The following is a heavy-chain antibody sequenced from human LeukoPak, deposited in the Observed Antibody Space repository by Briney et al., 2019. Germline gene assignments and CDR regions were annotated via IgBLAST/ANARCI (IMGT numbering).Heavy chain of an antibody. D-gene: IGHD6-19*01. V-gene: IGHV1-2*02. CDR2: INPNSGGT. J-gene: IGHJ4*02. CDR3: ARDPIAVAGTKDDY. CDR1: GYTFTGYY. Sequence: ASVKVSCKASGYTFTGYYMHWVRQAPGQGLEWMGWINPNSGGTNYAQKFQGRVTMTRDTSISTAYMELSRLRSDDTAVYYCARDPIAVAGTKDDYWGQGTLVTVSS.